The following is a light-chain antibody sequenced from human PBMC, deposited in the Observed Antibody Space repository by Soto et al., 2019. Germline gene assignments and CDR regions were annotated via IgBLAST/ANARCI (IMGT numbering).Light chain of an antibody. CDR1: SXDVGAYNF. J-gene: IGLJ1*01. CDR3: CSYAGNYKYV. CDR2: DVN. V-gene: IGLV2-11*01. Sequence: QSALTQPDSVSGSPGQSVTISCTGTSXDVGAYNFASWYQQRPGTAPRLIIYDVNKRPSGVPDRFSGSKSGNTASLTISGLQAEDEADYYCCSYAGNYKYVFGSGTKFTVL.